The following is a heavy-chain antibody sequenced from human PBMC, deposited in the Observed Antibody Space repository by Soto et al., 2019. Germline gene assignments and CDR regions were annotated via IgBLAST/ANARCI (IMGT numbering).Heavy chain of an antibody. V-gene: IGHV3-74*01. D-gene: IGHD3-10*01. J-gene: IGHJ4*02. Sequence: GGSLGLSCAASGVTLCTYWTDWVRQAPGQGLVWVSHINNDGSATSYADSVKGRFTISRDDAKNTLYLQMNSLRVEDTAVYYCARSWFPYYFDYWGQGTLVTVSS. CDR3: ARSWFPYYFDY. CDR2: INNDGSAT. CDR1: GVTLCTYW.